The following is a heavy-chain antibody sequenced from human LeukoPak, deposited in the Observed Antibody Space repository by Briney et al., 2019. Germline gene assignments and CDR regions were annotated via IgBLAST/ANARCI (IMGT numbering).Heavy chain of an antibody. D-gene: IGHD5-24*01. CDR1: GGSISSYY. V-gene: IGHV4-59*01. CDR3: ARSTFVGEGYRVFDY. CDR2: IYYSGST. J-gene: IGHJ4*02. Sequence: PSETLSLTCTVSGGSISSYYWSWIRQPPGKGLEWIGYIYYSGSTNYNPSLKSRVTISVDTSKNQFSLKLSSVTAADTAVYYCARSTFVGEGYRVFDYGGRETRVTVSS.